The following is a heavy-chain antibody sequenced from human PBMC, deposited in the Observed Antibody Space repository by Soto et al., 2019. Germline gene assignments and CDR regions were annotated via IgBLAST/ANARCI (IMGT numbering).Heavy chain of an antibody. CDR3: TPGMTTPSP. D-gene: IGHD2-15*01. V-gene: IGHV3-23*01. CDR2: ISVSGATT. Sequence: PGGSLRLSCVASGFTFSDFAMSWVRQAPGKGLEWVSSISVSGATTYYAESVKGRFTVSRDSSKSTLYLQMNSLRAEDTAIYYCTPGMTTPSPWGQGTLVTVSS. J-gene: IGHJ4*02. CDR1: GFTFSDFA.